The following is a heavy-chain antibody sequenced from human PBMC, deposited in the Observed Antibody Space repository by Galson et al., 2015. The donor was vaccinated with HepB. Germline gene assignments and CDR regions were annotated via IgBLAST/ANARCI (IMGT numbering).Heavy chain of an antibody. D-gene: IGHD6-13*01. CDR1: GFSLSTSGMC. J-gene: IGHJ4*02. CDR2: IDWDDDK. Sequence: PALVKPTQTLTLTCTFSGFSLSTSGMCVSWIRQPPGKALEWLALIDWDDDKYYSTSLKTRLTISKDTSKNQVVLTMTNMDPVDTATYYCARLAAAGSNGYYFDYWGQGTLVTVSS. V-gene: IGHV2-70*01. CDR3: ARLAAAGSNGYYFDY.